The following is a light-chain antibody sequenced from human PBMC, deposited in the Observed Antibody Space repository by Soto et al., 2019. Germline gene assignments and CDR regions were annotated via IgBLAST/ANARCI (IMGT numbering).Light chain of an antibody. V-gene: IGKV3-20*01. J-gene: IGKJ2*01. CDR3: LHYGTSSPYN. Sequence: EIVLTQSPGTLSLSPGERATLSCRASQSVTNYPLGWYQQKPGQPPRLLIYGASNRATGIPDRFSGSGSGTDVTLTISGLESEDFAVYFFLHYGTSSPYNFGRGTKLEIK. CDR1: QSVTNYP. CDR2: GAS.